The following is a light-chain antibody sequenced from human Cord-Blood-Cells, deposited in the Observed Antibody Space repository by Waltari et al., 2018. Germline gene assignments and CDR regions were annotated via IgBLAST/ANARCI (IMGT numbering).Light chain of an antibody. CDR3: QQYGSSPYT. Sequence: EIVLTQSPGTLPLSPGERATLPCRASQSVSSSYLAWYQQEPGQAPRLLIYGASSRATGIPDRFSGSGSGKDFTLTISRLEPEDFAVYYCQQYGSSPYTFGQGTKLEIK. CDR2: GAS. CDR1: QSVSSSY. J-gene: IGKJ2*01. V-gene: IGKV3-20*01.